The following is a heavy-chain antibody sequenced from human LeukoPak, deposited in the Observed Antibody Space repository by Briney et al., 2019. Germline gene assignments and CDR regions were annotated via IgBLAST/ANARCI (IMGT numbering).Heavy chain of an antibody. CDR2: IYHSGST. CDR1: GGSISSSNW. V-gene: IGHV4-4*02. CDR3: ARESRGSSMVRGVT. J-gene: IGHJ5*02. D-gene: IGHD3-10*01. Sequence: SGTLSLTCAVSGGSISSSNWWSWVRPPPGKGLEWIGEIYHSGSTNYNPSLKSRVTISVDKSKNQFSLKLSSVTAADTAVYYCARESRGSSMVRGVTWGQGTLVTVSS.